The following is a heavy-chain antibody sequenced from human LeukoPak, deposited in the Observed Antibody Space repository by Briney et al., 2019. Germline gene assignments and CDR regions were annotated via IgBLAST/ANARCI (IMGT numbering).Heavy chain of an antibody. CDR2: INHSGST. V-gene: IGHV4-34*01. Sequence: SNTLSLTCAVYSGSFSGYYWSGIRQPPGKGLEWIGEINHSGSTNYNPSLKSRVTISVDTSKNQFSLKLSSVTAADTAVYYCARGGSGYDLYFDYWGQGTLVTVSS. CDR1: SGSFSGYY. D-gene: IGHD5-12*01. CDR3: ARGGSGYDLYFDY. J-gene: IGHJ4*02.